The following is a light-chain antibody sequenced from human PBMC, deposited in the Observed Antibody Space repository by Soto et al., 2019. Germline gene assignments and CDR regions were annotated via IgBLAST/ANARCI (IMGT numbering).Light chain of an antibody. CDR2: GAS. CDR1: QSVSNN. Sequence: EIVMTQSPATLSVSPGERATLSCRASQSVSNNLAWYQQKPGQAPRLLIYGASTRATGIPARFSGSGSWTEFTLTISSLLSEDFAVYDCQQYNNWPRTFGQGTKVEIK. CDR3: QQYNNWPRT. V-gene: IGKV3-15*01. J-gene: IGKJ1*01.